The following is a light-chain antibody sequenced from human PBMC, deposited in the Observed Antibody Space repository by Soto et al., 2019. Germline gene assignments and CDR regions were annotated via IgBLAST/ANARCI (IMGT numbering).Light chain of an antibody. CDR1: SSDVGGYNY. V-gene: IGLV2-14*01. Sequence: QSVLTQPASVSGSPGQSITISCTGTSSDVGGYNYVSWYQQHPGKAPKLVIYEVINRPSGVSDRFSGAKSGSTASLTISGLQAEDEADYYCSSYTSSSTLIFGSGTKVTVL. CDR3: SSYTSSSTLI. J-gene: IGLJ1*01. CDR2: EVI.